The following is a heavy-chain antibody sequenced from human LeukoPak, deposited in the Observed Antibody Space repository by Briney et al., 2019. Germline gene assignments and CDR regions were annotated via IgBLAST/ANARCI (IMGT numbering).Heavy chain of an antibody. V-gene: IGHV3-15*07. Sequence: GGSLRLSCAASGFTFSSYWMNWVRQAPGKGLEWVGRIKSKADGGTTDYIEPVKGRFIISRDDSKNTLYLQMNSLKTEDAAVYYCTTGGGDFDYWGQGILVTVSS. D-gene: IGHD3-16*01. J-gene: IGHJ4*02. CDR3: TTGGGDFDY. CDR2: IKSKADGGTT. CDR1: GFTFSSYW.